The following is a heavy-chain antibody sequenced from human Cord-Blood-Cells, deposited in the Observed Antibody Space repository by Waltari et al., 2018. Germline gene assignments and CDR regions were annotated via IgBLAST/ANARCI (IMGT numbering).Heavy chain of an antibody. D-gene: IGHD2-8*01. Sequence: QVQLVQSGAEVKKPGASVKVSCKASGYTFTSYDINWVRQATGQGLEWMGWMNPNSGNTGYAQKFQGRVTITSNTSISTAYMELSSLRSEDTAVYYCARVGGYCTNGVCYTDYWGQGTLVTVSS. CDR3: ARVGGYCTNGVCYTDY. CDR2: MNPNSGNT. V-gene: IGHV1-8*03. J-gene: IGHJ4*02. CDR1: GYTFTSYD.